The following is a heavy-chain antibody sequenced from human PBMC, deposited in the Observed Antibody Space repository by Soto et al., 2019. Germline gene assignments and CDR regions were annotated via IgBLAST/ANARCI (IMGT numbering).Heavy chain of an antibody. V-gene: IGHV1-46*01. CDR2: INPSGGST. CDR1: GYTFTSYY. J-gene: IGHJ3*02. CDR3: ASHDYGDNDAFDI. D-gene: IGHD4-17*01. Sequence: GASVKVSCKASGYTFTSYYMHWVRQAPGQGLEWMGIINPSGGSTSYAQKFQGRVTMTRDTSTSTVYMYLSSLRSEDTAVYYCASHDYGDNDAFDIWGQGTMVTVSS.